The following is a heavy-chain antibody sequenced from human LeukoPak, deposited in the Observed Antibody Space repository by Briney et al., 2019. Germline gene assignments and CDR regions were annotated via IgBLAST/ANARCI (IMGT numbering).Heavy chain of an antibody. Sequence: PSETLSLTCTVSGGSISSYDRSWIRQPPGKGLEWIAYISHSGRTNFNASFRSRVTISVGTSKNQFSLQLSSVTAADTALYYCARHDYSNPRVDYWGQGTLVTVSS. V-gene: IGHV4-59*08. CDR1: GGSISSYD. CDR3: ARHDYSNPRVDY. CDR2: ISHSGRT. D-gene: IGHD4-11*01. J-gene: IGHJ4*02.